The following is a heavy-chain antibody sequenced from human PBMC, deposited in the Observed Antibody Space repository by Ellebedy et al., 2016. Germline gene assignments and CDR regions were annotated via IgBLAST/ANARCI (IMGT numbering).Heavy chain of an antibody. CDR2: INGDGRTT. CDR3: ARDLTPYPGYDSVGDDFDY. J-gene: IGHJ4*02. V-gene: IGHV3-74*01. D-gene: IGHD3-22*01. Sequence: GESLKISCAASGFTFSHYWMHWVRQAPGKGLVWVSRINGDGRTTSYADSVKGRFTISRDNSKNTVYLQMNSLRVEDTAMYYCARDLTPYPGYDSVGDDFDYWGQGTLVTVSS. CDR1: GFTFSHYW.